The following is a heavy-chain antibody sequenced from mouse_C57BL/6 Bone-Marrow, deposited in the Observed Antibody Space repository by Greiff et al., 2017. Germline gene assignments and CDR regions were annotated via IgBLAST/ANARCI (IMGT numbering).Heavy chain of an antibody. J-gene: IGHJ3*01. Sequence: EVQLVESGPGLVKPSQSLSLTCSVTGYSITSGYYWNWIRQFPGNKLEWMGYISYDGSNNYNPSLKNRISITRDTSKNQFFLKLNSVTTEDTATYYCARGIYDGYYGAYWGQGTLVTVSA. CDR2: ISYDGSN. V-gene: IGHV3-6*01. D-gene: IGHD2-3*01. CDR1: GYSITSGYY. CDR3: ARGIYDGYYGAY.